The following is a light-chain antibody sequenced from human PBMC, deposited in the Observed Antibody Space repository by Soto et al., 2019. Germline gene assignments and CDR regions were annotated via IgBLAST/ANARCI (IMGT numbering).Light chain of an antibody. CDR2: AVS. J-gene: IGLJ1*01. Sequence: VPTQPPSASGSPRQSVPISCTGTSSDVGGYNYVSWYQQHPGKAPKLMVYAVSKRPSGVPDRFSGSKSGNTDSLTVSGLQAEDEADYYCSSYAGSNFYVFGTGTKVTVL. CDR3: SSYAGSNFYV. CDR1: SSDVGGYNY. V-gene: IGLV2-8*01.